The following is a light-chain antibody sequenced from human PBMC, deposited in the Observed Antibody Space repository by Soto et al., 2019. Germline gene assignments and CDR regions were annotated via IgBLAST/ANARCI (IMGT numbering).Light chain of an antibody. CDR3: QQYNSYQYT. J-gene: IGKJ2*01. V-gene: IGKV1-5*03. Sequence: DIPMTQSPSTLSASVGDRVTITCRASQSISSWLAWYQQKPGKAPKLLIYKASSLEGGIPSRFSGSGSDTEFTLTISSLQPEDFATYYCQQYNSYQYTFGQGTKLEIK. CDR2: KAS. CDR1: QSISSW.